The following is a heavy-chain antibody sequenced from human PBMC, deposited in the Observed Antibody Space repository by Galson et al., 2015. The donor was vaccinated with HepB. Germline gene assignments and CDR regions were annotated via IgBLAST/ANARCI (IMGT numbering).Heavy chain of an antibody. D-gene: IGHD3-10*01. CDR2: ISYDGSDK. CDR3: ARDKITIIRGIINYYYGMDI. V-gene: IGHV3-30-3*01. CDR1: GFTFSRYA. J-gene: IGHJ6*02. Sequence: SLRLSCAASGFTFSRYAFYWVRQPPGKGLEWVAVISYDGSDKYYADSVKGRFTISRDNSKNTPYLQMNSLRAEDTAVYYCARDKITIIRGIINYYYGMDIWGQGTTVTVSS.